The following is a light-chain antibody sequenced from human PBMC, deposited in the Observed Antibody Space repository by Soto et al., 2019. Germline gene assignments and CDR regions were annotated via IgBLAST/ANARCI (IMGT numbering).Light chain of an antibody. CDR1: QSVGTY. CDR3: HQRSDWPST. J-gene: IGKJ4*01. CDR2: DSS. Sequence: EIVLTQSPATLSLSAGEIATLSCRASQSVGTYFAWYQQKHGQAPRLLIYDSSKRATGIPARFSGSGSGTDFTLTISSLEPEDFAVYYCHQRSDWPSTFGGGTKVEIK. V-gene: IGKV3-11*01.